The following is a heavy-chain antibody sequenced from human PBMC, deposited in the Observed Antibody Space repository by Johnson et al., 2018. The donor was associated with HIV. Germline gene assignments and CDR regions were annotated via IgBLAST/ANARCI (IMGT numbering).Heavy chain of an antibody. CDR2: ISSGGDT. D-gene: IGHD4-17*01. Sequence: VRLVESGGGVVQPGRSLRLSCADSGFTFSGFWMHWVRQAPGKGLVWVSGISSGGDTYYADSVRGRFSISRDNSKNTLYLQMNSLRAEDSAVYYCARDLRGAFDIWGQGTMVTVSS. V-gene: IGHV3-66*01. CDR3: ARDLRGAFDI. CDR1: GFTFSGFW. J-gene: IGHJ3*02.